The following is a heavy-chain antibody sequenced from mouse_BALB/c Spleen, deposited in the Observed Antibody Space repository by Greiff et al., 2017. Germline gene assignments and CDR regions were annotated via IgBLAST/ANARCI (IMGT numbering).Heavy chain of an antibody. D-gene: IGHD2-1*01. CDR2: INPSNDGT. CDR1: GYSFTSYV. CDR3: ATGDGNHCYYAMDY. J-gene: IGHJ4*01. Sequence: VQLQQSGPELVKPGASVKMSCKASGYSFTSYVMHWVKQKPGQGLEWIGNINPSNDGTKYNQKFKGKATMTSDKSSSTAYMQLSSLTSEDSAVFYCATGDGNHCYYAMDYWGQGTSVTVSS. V-gene: IGHV1-14*01.